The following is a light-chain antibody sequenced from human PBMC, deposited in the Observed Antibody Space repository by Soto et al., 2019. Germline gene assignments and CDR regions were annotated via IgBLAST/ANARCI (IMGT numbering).Light chain of an antibody. V-gene: IGKV3D-15*01. CDR3: QQYHNWVT. Sequence: PGERATLSCRASQSVSSRYLAWYQQRPGQAPRLLIYGASTRATGIPARFSGSGSGTEFTLTISSLQSEDFAVYYCQQYHNWVTFGGGTKVDIK. CDR2: GAS. CDR1: QSVSSRY. J-gene: IGKJ4*01.